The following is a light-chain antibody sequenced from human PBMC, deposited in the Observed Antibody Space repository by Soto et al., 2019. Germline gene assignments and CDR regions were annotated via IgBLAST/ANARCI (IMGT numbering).Light chain of an antibody. J-gene: IGKJ3*01. CDR2: AAS. Sequence: DIQMTQSPPSLSASVGDRVSITCRTSQSIDNYLNWYQQKPGKAPKLLIYAASTLQSGVPSRFSASGSETHFTLTISSLQPEDIATYYCQQSYTTLFTFGPGTKVDIK. V-gene: IGKV1-39*01. CDR3: QQSYTTLFT. CDR1: QSIDNY.